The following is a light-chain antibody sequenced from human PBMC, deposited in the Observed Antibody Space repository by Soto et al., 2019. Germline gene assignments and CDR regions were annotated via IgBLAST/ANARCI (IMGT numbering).Light chain of an antibody. CDR3: QQFSNWPFT. V-gene: IGKV3-11*01. CDR1: QSVGTY. Sequence: EIVLTQSPAALPLSPGERATLSCRASQSVGTYLAWYQQRPGQAPRLLIYEASNRAAGIPARFSGSGSGTDFTLTISSLAPEDVAVYYCQQFSNWPFTFGGGTKVEIK. CDR2: EAS. J-gene: IGKJ4*01.